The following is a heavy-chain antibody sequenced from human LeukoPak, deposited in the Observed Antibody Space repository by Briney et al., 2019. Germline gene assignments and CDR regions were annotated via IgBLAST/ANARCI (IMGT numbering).Heavy chain of an antibody. V-gene: IGHV3-23*01. CDR3: AKEEVPNDY. J-gene: IGHJ4*02. Sequence: GGSLRLSCAVSGFSLSINSMCWVRQAPGKGLEWVSGNSRDGDKTYYVDSVEGRFTISRDTSKNTLYLQMDTLRVEDTATYYCAKEEVPNDYWGQGTLVTVSS. CDR2: NSRDGDKT. CDR1: GFSLSINS.